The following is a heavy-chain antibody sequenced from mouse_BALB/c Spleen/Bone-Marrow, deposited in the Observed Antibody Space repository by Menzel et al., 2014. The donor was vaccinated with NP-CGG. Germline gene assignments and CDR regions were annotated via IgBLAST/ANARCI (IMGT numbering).Heavy chain of an antibody. J-gene: IGHJ2*01. D-gene: IGHD2-4*01. CDR2: ISSGGSYT. Sequence: DVHLVESGGGLVKPGGSLKLSCAASGFTFSSYAMSWVRQTPGKRLEWVATISSGGSYTYYPDSVKGRFTISRDNAKNTLYLQMSSLRSEDTAMYYCARHGITRLLDYWGQGTTLTVPS. V-gene: IGHV5-9-3*01. CDR1: GFTFSSYA. CDR3: ARHGITRLLDY.